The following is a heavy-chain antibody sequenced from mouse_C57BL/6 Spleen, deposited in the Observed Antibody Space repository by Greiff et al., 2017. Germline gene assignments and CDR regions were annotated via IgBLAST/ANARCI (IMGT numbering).Heavy chain of an antibody. Sequence: QVQLKESGPGLVQPSQSLSITCTVSGFSFTSYGVHWVRQSPGKGLEWLGVIWSGGSTDYNAAFISRLSISKDNSKSQVFFKMNSLQADDTAIYYCARSSTMITTSYWYFEVWGTGTTVTVSS. J-gene: IGHJ1*03. D-gene: IGHD2-4*01. CDR3: ARSSTMITTSYWYFEV. CDR1: GFSFTSYG. CDR2: IWSGGST. V-gene: IGHV2-2*01.